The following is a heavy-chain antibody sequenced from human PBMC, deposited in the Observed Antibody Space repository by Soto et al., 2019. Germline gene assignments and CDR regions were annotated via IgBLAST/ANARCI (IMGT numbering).Heavy chain of an antibody. V-gene: IGHV4-61*01. CDR2: TYYTGNT. D-gene: IGHD2-21*01. CDR3: ASEEALASTYHAFDI. CDR1: GGSVSNAYYY. Sequence: PSETLSLTCTVSGGSVSNAYYYLYWIRQPPGKGLEWIGYTYYTGNTNYNPSLRRRVTISVDTSRSQFSLKLASATAADTAVYYCASEEALASTYHAFDIWGAGTMVTVS. J-gene: IGHJ3*02.